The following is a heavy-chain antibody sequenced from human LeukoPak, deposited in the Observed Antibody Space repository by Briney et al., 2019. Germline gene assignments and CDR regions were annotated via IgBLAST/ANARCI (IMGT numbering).Heavy chain of an antibody. J-gene: IGHJ2*01. CDR1: GGSISSYY. CDR3: ARVPKYFDL. V-gene: IGHV4-59*01. Sequence: SETLSLTCTVSGGSISSYYWSWIRQPPGKGLEWIGYIYYSGSTNYNPSLKSRVTVSVDTSKNQFSLKLSSVTAADTAVYYCARVPKYFDLWGRGTLVTVSS. CDR2: IYYSGST.